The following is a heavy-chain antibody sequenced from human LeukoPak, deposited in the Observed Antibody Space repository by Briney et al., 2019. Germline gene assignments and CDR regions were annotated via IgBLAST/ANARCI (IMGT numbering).Heavy chain of an antibody. V-gene: IGHV1-46*01. Sequence: ASVKVSCKASGYTFTSYYMHWVRQATGQGLEWMGIINPSGGSTSYAQKFQGRVTMTRDTSTSTVYMELSSLRSEDTAVYYCARDNGGYYGSGSYTSEGMDVWGKGTTVTVSS. CDR2: INPSGGST. D-gene: IGHD3-10*01. J-gene: IGHJ6*04. CDR1: GYTFTSYY. CDR3: ARDNGGYYGSGSYTSEGMDV.